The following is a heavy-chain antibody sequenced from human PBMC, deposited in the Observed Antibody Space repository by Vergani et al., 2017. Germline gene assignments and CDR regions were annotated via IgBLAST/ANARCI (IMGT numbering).Heavy chain of an antibody. CDR1: GYTFTSYA. CDR2: INAGNGNT. J-gene: IGHJ4*02. CDR3: AREGYVIAAAGAGDFDY. D-gene: IGHD6-13*01. Sequence: QVQLVQSGAEVKKPGASVKVSCKASGYTFTSYAMHWVRQAPGQRLEWMGWINAGNGNTKYSQKFQGRVTITRDTSASTAYMELSSLRSEDTAVYYWAREGYVIAAAGAGDFDYWGQGTLVTVSS. V-gene: IGHV1-3*01.